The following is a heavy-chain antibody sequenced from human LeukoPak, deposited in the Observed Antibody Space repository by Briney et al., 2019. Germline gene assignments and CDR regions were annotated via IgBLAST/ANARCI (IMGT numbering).Heavy chain of an antibody. Sequence: PSETLSLTCTVSGGSISGYYWNWIRQPAGKGLGWIGRIFHSGSTNYNPSLNSRVTMSVDTSKNQFSLKLSSVTAADTAVYYCARSRIVLADSLDPWGQGTLVTVSS. V-gene: IGHV4-4*07. D-gene: IGHD6-19*01. CDR2: IFHSGST. CDR1: GGSISGYY. CDR3: ARSRIVLADSLDP. J-gene: IGHJ5*02.